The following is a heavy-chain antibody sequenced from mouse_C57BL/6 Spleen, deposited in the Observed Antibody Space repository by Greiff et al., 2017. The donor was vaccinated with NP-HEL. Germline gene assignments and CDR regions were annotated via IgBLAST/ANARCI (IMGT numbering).Heavy chain of an antibody. D-gene: IGHD1-1*01. CDR2: ISSGGSYT. J-gene: IGHJ2*01. Sequence: EVKLLESGGDLVKPGGSLKLSCAASGFTFSSYGMSWVRQTPDKRLEWVATISSGGSYTYYPDSVKGRFTISRDNAKNTLYLQMSSLKSEDTAMYYCARQRGYYGSSYDYWGQGTTLTVSS. CDR1: GFTFSSYG. CDR3: ARQRGYYGSSYDY. V-gene: IGHV5-6*02.